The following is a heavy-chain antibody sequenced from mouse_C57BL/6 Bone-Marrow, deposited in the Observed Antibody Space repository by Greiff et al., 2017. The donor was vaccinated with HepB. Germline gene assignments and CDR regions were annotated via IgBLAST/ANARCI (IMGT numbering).Heavy chain of an antibody. D-gene: IGHD2-4*01. J-gene: IGHJ2*01. CDR2: IYPRSGNT. CDR3: ARGGLRRDYFDY. V-gene: IGHV1-81*01. CDR1: GYTFTSYG. Sequence: QVHVKQSGAELARPGASVKLSCKASGYTFTSYGISWVKQRTGQGLEWIGEIYPRSGNTYYNEKFKGKATLTADKSSSTAYMELRSLTSEDSAVYFCARGGLRRDYFDYWGQGTTLTVSS.